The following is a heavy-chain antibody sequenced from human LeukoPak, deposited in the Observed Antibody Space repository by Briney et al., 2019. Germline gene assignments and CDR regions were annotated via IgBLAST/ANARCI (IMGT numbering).Heavy chain of an antibody. CDR3: AKDRMSRERTTVDY. CDR2: ISYDGSNK. Sequence: PGGSLRLSCAASGFTFSSYGMHWVRQAPGKGLEWVAVISYDGSNKYYADSVKGRFTISRDNSKNTLYLQMNSLRAEDTAVYYCAKDRMSRERTTVDYWGQGTLVTISS. V-gene: IGHV3-30*18. CDR1: GFTFSSYG. D-gene: IGHD4-17*01. J-gene: IGHJ4*02.